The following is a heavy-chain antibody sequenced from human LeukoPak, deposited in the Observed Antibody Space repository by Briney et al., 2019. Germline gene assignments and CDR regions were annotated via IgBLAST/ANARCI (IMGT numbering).Heavy chain of an antibody. CDR1: GYSISSGYY. Sequence: SETLSLTCTVSGYSISSGYYWSWIRQPPGKGLEWIGYTYDTGSTNYNPSLKSRVIISVDTSKNQFSLKLNSVTAADTAVYYCARGSVTPDAGYWGQGTLVTVSS. CDR2: TYDTGST. CDR3: ARGSVTPDAGY. D-gene: IGHD4-17*01. J-gene: IGHJ4*02. V-gene: IGHV4-61*01.